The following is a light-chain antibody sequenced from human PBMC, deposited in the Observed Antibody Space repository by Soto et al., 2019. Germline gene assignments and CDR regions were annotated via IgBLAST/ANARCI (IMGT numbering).Light chain of an antibody. J-gene: IGKJ2*01. CDR2: GAS. Sequence: EIVLTQSPGTLSLSPGEGATLSCRASQSVASSYLAWYQQKPGQAPRLLIYGASNRATGIPDRFRGGGSGTDFTLTVSRLEPEDVAVYYCQQYGSSSYTFGQGTKLEIK. CDR1: QSVASSY. V-gene: IGKV3-20*01. CDR3: QQYGSSSYT.